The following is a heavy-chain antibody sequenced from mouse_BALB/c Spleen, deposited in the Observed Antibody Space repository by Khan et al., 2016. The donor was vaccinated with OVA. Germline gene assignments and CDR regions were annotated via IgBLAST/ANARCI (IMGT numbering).Heavy chain of an antibody. CDR3: ASVRLLRRYPDYFDY. Sequence: EVKLLESGPGLLKPSQSLSLTCTVTGFSFTSYYVCNCLRHFPGNILEFTAFISYSGSTTYTPSLRSRFSITRDPSKNQFFLQLNSVTTEDTTTYYCASVRLLRRYPDYFDYWGQGTTLTVSS. J-gene: IGHJ2*01. V-gene: IGHV3-2*02. CDR1: GFSFTSYYV. CDR2: ISYSGST. D-gene: IGHD1-1*01.